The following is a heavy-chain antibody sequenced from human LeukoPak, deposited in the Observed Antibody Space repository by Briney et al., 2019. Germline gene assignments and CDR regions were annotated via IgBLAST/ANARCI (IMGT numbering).Heavy chain of an antibody. Sequence: ASVKVSCKASGYTFTSYDINWVRQATGQGLEWMGWMNPNSGNTGYAQKFQGRVTMTRNTSISTAYMELSSLRSEDTAVYYCARGAPFPFGGVIVIPDYGMDVWGQGTTVTVSS. CDR2: MNPNSGNT. CDR1: GYTFTSYD. CDR3: ARGAPFPFGGVIVIPDYGMDV. V-gene: IGHV1-8*01. D-gene: IGHD3-16*02. J-gene: IGHJ6*02.